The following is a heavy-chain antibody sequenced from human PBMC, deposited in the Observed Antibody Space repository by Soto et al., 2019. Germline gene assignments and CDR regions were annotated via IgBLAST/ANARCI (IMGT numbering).Heavy chain of an antibody. J-gene: IGHJ4*02. CDR1: GFTFSSHG. CDR2: ILYDGSDE. Sequence: PGGSLRLSCAASGFTFSSHGMHWVRQAPGKGLEWVALILYDGSDEFYTDSVRGRFTISRDDSKNTLYLQMNSLRAEDTAVYYCAKDDTSGYYYIDYWGQGTLVTVSS. CDR3: AKDDTSGYYYIDY. V-gene: IGHV3-30*02. D-gene: IGHD3-22*01.